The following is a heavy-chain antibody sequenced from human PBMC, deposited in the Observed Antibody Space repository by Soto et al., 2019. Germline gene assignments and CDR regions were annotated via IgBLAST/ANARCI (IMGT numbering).Heavy chain of an antibody. CDR1: GYSFTSYW. V-gene: IGHV5-51*01. J-gene: IGHJ3*02. CDR3: ARPSNLGDSSGYYFGDAFDI. Sequence: EVQLVQSGAEVKKPGESLKISCKGSGYSFTSYWIGWVRQMPGKGLEWMGIIYPGDSDTRYSPSFQGQVTISADKSISTAYLQWSSLKASDTAMYYCARPSNLGDSSGYYFGDAFDIWGQGTMVTVSS. CDR2: IYPGDSDT. D-gene: IGHD3-22*01.